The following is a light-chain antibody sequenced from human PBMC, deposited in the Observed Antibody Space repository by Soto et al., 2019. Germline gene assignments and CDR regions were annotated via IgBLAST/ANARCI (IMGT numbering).Light chain of an antibody. J-gene: IGLJ3*02. Sequence: QSVLTQPASVSGSPGQSITISCTGTSSDVGGYNYVSWYQQHPGKAPKLMIFEVTYRPSGVSHRFSASKSGNTASLTISGPQAEDEADYYCCSYTSSSTWVFGGGTKLTVL. CDR1: SSDVGGYNY. CDR2: EVT. CDR3: CSYTSSSTWV. V-gene: IGLV2-14*01.